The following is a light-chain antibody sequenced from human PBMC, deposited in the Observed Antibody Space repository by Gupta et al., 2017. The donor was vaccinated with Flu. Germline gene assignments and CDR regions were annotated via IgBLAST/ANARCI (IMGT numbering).Light chain of an antibody. CDR1: QSITTY. V-gene: IGKV1-39*01. CDR2: AAS. Sequence: IQITQSPSPLSASVVDRVTITCRASQSITTYLNWYQQKPGKAPQLLIYAASSLQSGVPSRFSGSGSGTDFTLTISSLQPEDFATYYCQQSYGTPQITFGQGTRLEI. CDR3: QQSYGTPQIT. J-gene: IGKJ5*01.